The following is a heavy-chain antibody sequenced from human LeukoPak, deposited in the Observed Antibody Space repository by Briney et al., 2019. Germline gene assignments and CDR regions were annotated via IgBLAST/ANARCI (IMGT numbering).Heavy chain of an antibody. CDR3: ARARGNTYGYFEY. CDR2: INGDASST. D-gene: IGHD5-18*01. Sequence: SGGSLRLSCAASGFTFSTYWMSWVRQAPGKGLVWVSRINGDASSTSYADSVKGRFTISRDNAKSTLHLQMNSLRVEDTAVYYCARARGNTYGYFEYWGQGTLVTVSS. J-gene: IGHJ4*02. V-gene: IGHV3-74*01. CDR1: GFTFSTYW.